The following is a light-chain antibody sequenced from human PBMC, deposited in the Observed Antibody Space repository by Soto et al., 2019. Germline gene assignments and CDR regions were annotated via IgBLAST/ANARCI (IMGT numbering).Light chain of an antibody. Sequence: DIQMTQSPSTLSASVGDRVTITCRASQSISGWLAWLQQHPGKAPKLLIYAASSIATAVPSRFSGSGSGTDFTLTINSLQPDDFATYYCQQYSTYPWTFGQGTKVEI. V-gene: IGKV1-5*03. CDR3: QQYSTYPWT. CDR1: QSISGW. J-gene: IGKJ1*01. CDR2: AAS.